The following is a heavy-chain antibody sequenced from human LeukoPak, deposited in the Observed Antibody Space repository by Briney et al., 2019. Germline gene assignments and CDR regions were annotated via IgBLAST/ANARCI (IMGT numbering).Heavy chain of an antibody. J-gene: IGHJ4*02. CDR2: IYSGGNT. CDR1: GFTVSSNP. CDR3: ARRAGEYSHPYDY. V-gene: IGHV3-53*01. D-gene: IGHD2-15*01. Sequence: GGSLRLSCTVSGFTVSSNPWSWVRQAPGKGLEWVSFIYSGGNTHYSDSVKGRFTISRDNSKNTLYLQMNSLRAEDTAIYYCARRAGEYSHPYDYWGQGTLVTVSS.